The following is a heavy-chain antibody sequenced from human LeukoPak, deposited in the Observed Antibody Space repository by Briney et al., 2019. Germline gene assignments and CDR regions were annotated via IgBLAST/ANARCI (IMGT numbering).Heavy chain of an antibody. J-gene: IGHJ4*02. Sequence: ASVKVSCKASGYTFTSYGISWVRQAPGQGLEWMGWISAYNGNTNYAQKLQGRVTMTTDTSTSTAYMELSSLRSEDTAVYYCARDRSIAVAGPIDYWGQGTLVTVSS. CDR1: GYTFTSYG. CDR3: ARDRSIAVAGPIDY. V-gene: IGHV1-18*01. CDR2: ISAYNGNT. D-gene: IGHD6-19*01.